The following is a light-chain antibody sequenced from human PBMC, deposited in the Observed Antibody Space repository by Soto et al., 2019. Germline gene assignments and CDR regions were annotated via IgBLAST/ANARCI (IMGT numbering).Light chain of an antibody. J-gene: IGKJ4*01. V-gene: IGKV3-15*01. CDR2: RAS. CDR1: QSINSN. Sequence: IVMTQSPATLSVSPGERATLSCRASQSINSNLAWYQQKPGQAPRLLMFRASIRATGFPARFSGSGSGTEFNITISSLQSEDSAIYYCQQYNNWPRAIFGGGTKVEIK. CDR3: QQYNNWPRAI.